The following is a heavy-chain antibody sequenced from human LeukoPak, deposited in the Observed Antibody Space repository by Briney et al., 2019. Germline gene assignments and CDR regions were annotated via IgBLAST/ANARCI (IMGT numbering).Heavy chain of an antibody. CDR1: GYTSTNYG. Sequence: ASVKVSCKASGYTSTNYGISWVRQAPGQGLEWMGWIHIYRGNTNYAQKFQGRVTMTRNTSISTAYMELSNLRSEDTAVYYCARLIGAYSSGWGFDYWGQGTLVAVSS. J-gene: IGHJ4*02. CDR3: ARLIGAYSSGWGFDY. CDR2: IHIYRGNT. V-gene: IGHV1-18*01. D-gene: IGHD5-18*01.